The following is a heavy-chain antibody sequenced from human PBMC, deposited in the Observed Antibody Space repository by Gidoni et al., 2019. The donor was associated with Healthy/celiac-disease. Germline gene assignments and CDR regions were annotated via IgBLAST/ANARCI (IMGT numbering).Heavy chain of an antibody. D-gene: IGHD4-17*01. CDR1: GGSFSGSY. J-gene: IGHJ3*02. CDR2: INHSGST. Sequence: QVQLQQWGAGLLKPSETLSLTCAVYGGSFSGSYWSWNRQPPGKGLECIGEINHSGSTNYNPSLKRRVTISVDPSKNQFSLTLSSVPAADTAVYSCAVTSGDYDGGDAFDIWGQGTMVTVSS. CDR3: AVTSGDYDGGDAFDI. V-gene: IGHV4-34*01.